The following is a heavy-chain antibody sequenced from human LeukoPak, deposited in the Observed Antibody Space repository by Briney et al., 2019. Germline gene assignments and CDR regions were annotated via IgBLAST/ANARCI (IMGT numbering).Heavy chain of an antibody. J-gene: IGHJ4*02. D-gene: IGHD6-6*01. CDR3: ARAGVIAARPTTFDY. CDR1: GGPFSGYY. CDR2: INHSGST. V-gene: IGHV4-34*01. Sequence: SETLSLTCAVYGGPFSGYYWSWIRQPPGKGLEWIGEINHSGSTNYNPSLKSRVTISVDTSKDQFSLKLSSVTAADTAVYYCARAGVIAARPTTFDYWGQGTLVTVSS.